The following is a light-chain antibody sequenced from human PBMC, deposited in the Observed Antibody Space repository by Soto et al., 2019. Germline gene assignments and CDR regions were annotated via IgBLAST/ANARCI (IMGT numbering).Light chain of an antibody. Sequence: QLVLTQPPSASGTPGQTVTISCSGSSSNIGNNYVYWYQQVPGTAPKLLMYKSNLRPSGVPDRFSGSKSGTSASLAISGLRSEDEADYHCAAWDDSLSGWVFGGGTKVTVL. J-gene: IGLJ3*02. CDR1: SSNIGNNY. V-gene: IGLV1-47*01. CDR2: KSN. CDR3: AAWDDSLSGWV.